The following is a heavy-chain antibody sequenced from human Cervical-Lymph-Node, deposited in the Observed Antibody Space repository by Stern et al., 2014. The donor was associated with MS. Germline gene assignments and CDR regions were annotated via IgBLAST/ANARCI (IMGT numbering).Heavy chain of an antibody. CDR3: ARDDELYGLDY. CDR2: ISSSSNYI. Sequence: MQLVESGGGLVKPGGSLRLSCAASGFMFRTYNMNWVRQAPGKGLEGVSAISSSSNYIYYADSVRGRFTISRDNAKNSLYLQMNSLRAEDTAVYYCARDDELYGLDYWGQGTLVTVSS. J-gene: IGHJ4*02. V-gene: IGHV3-21*01. CDR1: GFMFRTYN. D-gene: IGHD2/OR15-2a*01.